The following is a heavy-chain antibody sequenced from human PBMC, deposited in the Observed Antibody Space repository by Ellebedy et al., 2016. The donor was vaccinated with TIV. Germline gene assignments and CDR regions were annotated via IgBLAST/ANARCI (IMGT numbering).Heavy chain of an antibody. J-gene: IGHJ5*02. Sequence: GESLKISCVASGFSFRSYWMSWVRQAPGKGLEWVANIYQDGSNRYYVDSVKGRFTISRDNANNLLFLQMNSLRAEDTAVYYCARRGSYGDYAVQINSWFDTWGRGTLVAVSS. D-gene: IGHD4-17*01. CDR1: GFSFRSYW. CDR2: IYQDGSNR. V-gene: IGHV3-7*01. CDR3: ARRGSYGDYAVQINSWFDT.